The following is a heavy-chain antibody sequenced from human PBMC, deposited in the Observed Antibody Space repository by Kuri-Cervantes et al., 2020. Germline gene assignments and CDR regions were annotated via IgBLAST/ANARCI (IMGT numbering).Heavy chain of an antibody. CDR1: GGSVSSGNYY. D-gene: IGHD6-6*01. Sequence: SETLSLTCTVSGGSVSSGNYYWSWIRQPPGKGLEWIGCIYYSGSTNYNPSLKSRVTISVDTSKNQFSLKLSSVTAADTAVYYCARNLYSSSLRLGYWGQGTLVTDSS. V-gene: IGHV4-61*01. J-gene: IGHJ4*02. CDR3: ARNLYSSSLRLGY. CDR2: IYYSGST.